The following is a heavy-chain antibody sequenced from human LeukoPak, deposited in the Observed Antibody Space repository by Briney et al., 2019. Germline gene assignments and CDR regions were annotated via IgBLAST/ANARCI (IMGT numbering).Heavy chain of an antibody. CDR2: IYTNGGA. V-gene: IGHV4-61*02. Sequence: SQTLSLACTVSGGSVTSGNYYWNWIRQPAGKGLEWIGRIYTNGGASYNPSLKSRVTISIDASKNQFSLKLSSVTAADTAVYYCAREPPGYWGQGILVTVSS. CDR3: AREPPGY. J-gene: IGHJ4*02. CDR1: GGSVTSGNYY.